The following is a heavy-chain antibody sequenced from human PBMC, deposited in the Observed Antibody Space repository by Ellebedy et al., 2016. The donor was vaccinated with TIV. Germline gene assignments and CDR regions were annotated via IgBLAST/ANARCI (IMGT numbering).Heavy chain of an antibody. CDR1: GFTFSSYA. CDR3: AKVLRYFDWLFPGAFDI. D-gene: IGHD3-9*01. V-gene: IGHV3-23*01. CDR2: ISGSGGST. Sequence: GGSLRLSXAASGFTFSSYAMSWVRQAPGKGLEWVSAISGSGGSTYYADSVKGRFTISRDNSKNTLYLQMNSLRAEDTAVYYCAKVLRYFDWLFPGAFDIWGQGTMVTVSS. J-gene: IGHJ3*02.